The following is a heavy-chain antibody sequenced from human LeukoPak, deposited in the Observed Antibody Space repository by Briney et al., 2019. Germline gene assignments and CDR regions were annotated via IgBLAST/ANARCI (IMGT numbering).Heavy chain of an antibody. CDR2: IYTGGST. D-gene: IGHD3-22*01. J-gene: IGHJ4*02. V-gene: IGHV4-4*07. Sequence: KPSETLSLTCTVSGGSISSYYWSWIRQPAGKGLEWIGRIYTGGSTNYNPSLKSRVTMSVDTSKNQFSLKLSSVTAADTAVYYCARDRYYDSSGTPFDYWGQGTLVTVSS. CDR3: ARDRYYDSSGTPFDY. CDR1: GGSISSYY.